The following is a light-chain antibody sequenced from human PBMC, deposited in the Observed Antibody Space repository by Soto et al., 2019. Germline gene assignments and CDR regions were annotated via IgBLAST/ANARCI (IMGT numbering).Light chain of an antibody. CDR2: EVS. V-gene: IGLV2-8*01. CDR3: SSYAGSNTDYV. Sequence: QSALTQPPSASGSPGQSVTISCTGTSSDVGGYKYVSWYQQHPGKVPKLMIYEVSKRPSAVPDRFSGSKSGNTASLTVSGLQAEDEADYYCSSYAGSNTDYVFGTGTKVTVL. J-gene: IGLJ1*01. CDR1: SSDVGGYKY.